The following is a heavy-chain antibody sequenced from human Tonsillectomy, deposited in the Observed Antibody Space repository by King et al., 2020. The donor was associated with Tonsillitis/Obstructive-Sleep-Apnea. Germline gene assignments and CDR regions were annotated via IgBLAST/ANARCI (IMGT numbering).Heavy chain of an antibody. V-gene: IGHV1-46*01. D-gene: IGHD5-18*01. CDR2: INPSSGST. J-gene: IGHJ4*02. CDR3: ATDPDTAMARDFDY. CDR1: GYTFTMYY. Sequence: QLVQSGAEVKKPGASVKVSCKASGYTFTMYYMHWVRQAPGQGLEWLGIINPSSGSTTYAQKFQGRVTLTRDTSTSTVYMELSSLRSEDTAVYYCATDPDTAMARDFDYWGQGTLVTVSS.